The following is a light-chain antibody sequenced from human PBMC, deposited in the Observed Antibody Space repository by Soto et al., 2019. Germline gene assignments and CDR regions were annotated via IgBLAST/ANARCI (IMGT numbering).Light chain of an antibody. Sequence: DIQMTQSPSSVSASVGDRVTITCRASQGIGNWLAWYQQKPGKAPKLLIYGALSLQSGVPSRFSGSVSGTDFTLTISSLQPEDSGTYYCQQANSFPWTFGQGTKVEIK. J-gene: IGKJ1*01. CDR1: QGIGNW. CDR3: QQANSFPWT. CDR2: GAL. V-gene: IGKV1-12*01.